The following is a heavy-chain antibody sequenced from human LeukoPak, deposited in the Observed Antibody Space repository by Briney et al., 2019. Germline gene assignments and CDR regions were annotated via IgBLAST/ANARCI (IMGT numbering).Heavy chain of an antibody. V-gene: IGHV1-46*01. J-gene: IGHJ4*02. CDR3: ARDGVEMEFDY. D-gene: IGHD5-24*01. CDR1: GYTFTSYY. CDR2: INPSGGST. Sequence: GASVKVSCKASGYTFTSYYMHWVRQAPGQGLEWMGIINPSGGSTSYAQKFQGRVTMTRDMSTSTVYMELSSLRSEDTAVYYCARDGVEMEFDYWGQGTLVTVSS.